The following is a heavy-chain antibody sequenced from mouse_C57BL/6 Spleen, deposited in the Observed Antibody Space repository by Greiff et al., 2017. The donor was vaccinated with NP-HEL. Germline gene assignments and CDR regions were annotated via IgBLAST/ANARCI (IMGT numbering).Heavy chain of an antibody. J-gene: IGHJ2*01. CDR3: TRGDYYCGSGPFDY. D-gene: IGHD1-1*01. CDR2: IDPETGGT. Sequence: QVQLQQSGAELVRPGASVTLSCKASGYTFTDYEMHWVKQTPVHGLEWIGAIDPETGGTAYNQKFKGKAILTADKSSSTAYMELRCLTSENSAVYDCTRGDYYCGSGPFDYWGQGTTLTVSS. V-gene: IGHV1-15*01. CDR1: GYTFTDYE.